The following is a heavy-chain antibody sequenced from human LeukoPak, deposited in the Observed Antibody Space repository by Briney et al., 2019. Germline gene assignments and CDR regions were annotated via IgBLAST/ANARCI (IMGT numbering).Heavy chain of an antibody. CDR1: GGSISSGGYS. J-gene: IGHJ4*02. CDR3: ARGVSGYDVGDFDY. CDR2: IYHSGST. Sequence: SETLSLTYAVSGGSISSGGYSWSWIRQPPGKGLEWIGYIYHSGSTYYNPSLKSRVTISVDRSKNQFSLKLSSVTAADTAVYYCARGVSGYDVGDFDYWGQETLVTVSS. D-gene: IGHD5-12*01. V-gene: IGHV4-30-2*01.